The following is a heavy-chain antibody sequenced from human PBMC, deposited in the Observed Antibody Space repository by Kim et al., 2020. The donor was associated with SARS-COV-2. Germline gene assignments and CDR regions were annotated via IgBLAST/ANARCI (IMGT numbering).Heavy chain of an antibody. V-gene: IGHV3-21*01. CDR2: ISSSSSYI. Sequence: GGSLRLSCAASGFTFSSYSMNWVRQAPGKGLEWVSSISSSSSYIYCADSVKGRFTISRDNAKNSLYLQMNSLRAEDTAVYYCARETYYYDSSGYYYAWYFDYWGQGTLVTVSS. CDR1: GFTFSSYS. D-gene: IGHD3-22*01. J-gene: IGHJ4*02. CDR3: ARETYYYDSSGYYYAWYFDY.